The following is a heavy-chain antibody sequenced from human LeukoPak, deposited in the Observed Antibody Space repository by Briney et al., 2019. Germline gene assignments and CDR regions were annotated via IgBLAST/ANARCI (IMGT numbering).Heavy chain of an antibody. CDR3: AKGGTGDILTGILYYFDY. J-gene: IGHJ4*02. CDR2: IRYDGSNK. D-gene: IGHD3-9*01. V-gene: IGHV3-30*02. Sequence: PGGSLRLSCAASGFTFSSYGMHWVRQAPGKGLEWVAFIRYDGSNKYYADSVKGRFTISRDNSKNTLYLQMNSLRAEDTAVYYCAKGGTGDILTGILYYFDYWGQGTLVTVSS. CDR1: GFTFSSYG.